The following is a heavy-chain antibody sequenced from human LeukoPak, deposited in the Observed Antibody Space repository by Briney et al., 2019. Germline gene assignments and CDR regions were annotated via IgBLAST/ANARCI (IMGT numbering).Heavy chain of an antibody. Sequence: SETLSLTCTVSGGSISSYYWSWLRQPPGKGLECIGYIYYSGSTNYNPSLKSRVTISIDTSKNQFSLKLSSVTAADTAVYYCARRHSSGWFYYWGQGTLVTASS. V-gene: IGHV4-59*01. CDR2: IYYSGST. CDR1: GGSISSYY. J-gene: IGHJ4*02. D-gene: IGHD6-19*01. CDR3: ARRHSSGWFYY.